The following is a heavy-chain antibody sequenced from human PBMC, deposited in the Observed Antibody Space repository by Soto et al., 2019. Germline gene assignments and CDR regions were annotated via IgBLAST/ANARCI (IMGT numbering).Heavy chain of an antibody. CDR2: IYYSGST. J-gene: IGHJ5*02. CDR1: GGSISSYY. CDR3: ARGAAMWGYNWFDP. D-gene: IGHD2-2*01. Sequence: PSETLSLTCTVSGGSISSYYWSWIRQPPGKGLEWIGYIYYSGSTNYNPSLKSRVTISVDTSKNQFSLKLSSVTAADTAVYYCARGAAMWGYNWFDPWGQGTLVTVSS. V-gene: IGHV4-59*01.